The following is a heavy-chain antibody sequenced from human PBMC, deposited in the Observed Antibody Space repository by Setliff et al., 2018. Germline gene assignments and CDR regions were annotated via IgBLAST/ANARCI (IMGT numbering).Heavy chain of an antibody. Sequence: GGSLRLSCAASGFTFSNAWMSWVRQAPGKGLEWVGRIKSKTDGGTKDYAAPVKGRFTISRDDAKNTLYLQMNRLKTEDTAVYYCTTAPRRYFDWLSLGGTDYWGQGTLVTVSS. J-gene: IGHJ4*02. V-gene: IGHV3-15*01. D-gene: IGHD3-9*01. CDR1: GFTFSNAW. CDR2: IKSKTDGGTK. CDR3: TTAPRRYFDWLSLGGTDY.